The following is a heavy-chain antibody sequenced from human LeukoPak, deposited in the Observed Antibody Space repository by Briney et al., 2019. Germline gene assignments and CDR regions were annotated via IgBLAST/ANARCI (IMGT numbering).Heavy chain of an antibody. CDR3: ARDQASFGQGRDAFDI. V-gene: IGHV3-23*01. CDR2: ISGSGGST. Sequence: GGSLRLSCAASGFTFSSYAMSWVRQAPGKGLEWVSAISGSGGSTYYADSVKGRFTISRDNSKNTLYLQMNSLRAEDTAVYYCARDQASFGQGRDAFDIWGQGTMVTVSS. J-gene: IGHJ3*02. CDR1: GFTFSSYA. D-gene: IGHD3-16*01.